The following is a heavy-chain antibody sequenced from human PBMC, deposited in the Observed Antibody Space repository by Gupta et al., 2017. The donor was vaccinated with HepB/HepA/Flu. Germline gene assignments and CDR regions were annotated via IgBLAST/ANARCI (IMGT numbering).Heavy chain of an antibody. Sequence: QVQLVQSGAEVKKPGSSVKVSCKASGGTFSSYAISWVRQAPGQGLEWMGRIIPILGIANYAQKFQGRVTITADKSTSTAYMELSSLRSEDTAVYYCARDKPAEQWLVEGSDPTHFDYWGQGTLVTVSS. CDR2: IIPILGIA. J-gene: IGHJ4*02. D-gene: IGHD6-19*01. CDR1: GGTFSSYA. V-gene: IGHV1-69*04. CDR3: ARDKPAEQWLVEGSDPTHFDY.